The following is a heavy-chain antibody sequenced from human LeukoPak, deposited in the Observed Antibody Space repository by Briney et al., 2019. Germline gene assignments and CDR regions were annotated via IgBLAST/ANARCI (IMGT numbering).Heavy chain of an antibody. V-gene: IGHV4-39*07. CDR1: Y. D-gene: IGHD3-22*01. J-gene: IGHJ4*02. CDR2: IYSDGTT. CDR3: GRDSGFGLY. Sequence: YWGWIRQTPGKGLEWIGNIYSDGTTSYNPSVKSRVTMSVDTSKNQFSLKLNSVTAADTAVYYCGRDSGFGLYWGQGTLVTVSS.